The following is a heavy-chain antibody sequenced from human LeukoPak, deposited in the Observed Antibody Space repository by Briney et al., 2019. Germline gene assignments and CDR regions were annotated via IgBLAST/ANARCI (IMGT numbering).Heavy chain of an antibody. J-gene: IGHJ5*02. V-gene: IGHV4-59*06. D-gene: IGHD3-3*01. CDR3: ARGDYDFWSGYSSNWFDP. Sequence: PSETLSLTCTVSGGSISSYYWSWIRQHPGKGLEWIGYIYYSGSTYYNPSLKSRVTISVDTSKNQFSLKLSSVTAADTAVYYCARGDYDFWSGYSSNWFDPWGQGTLVTVSS. CDR2: IYYSGST. CDR1: GGSISSYY.